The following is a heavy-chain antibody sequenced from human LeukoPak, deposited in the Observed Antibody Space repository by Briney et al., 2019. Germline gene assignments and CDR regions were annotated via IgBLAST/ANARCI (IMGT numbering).Heavy chain of an antibody. Sequence: GGSLRLSCAASGFSVSSNYLNWVRQAPGKGLEWVAVISYDGSNKYYADSVKGRFTISRDNSKNTLYLQMNSLRAEDTAVYYCAKGTGTRIAVSRLIDYWGQGTLVTVSS. D-gene: IGHD6-19*01. CDR3: AKGTGTRIAVSRLIDY. CDR2: ISYDGSNK. J-gene: IGHJ4*02. V-gene: IGHV3-30*18. CDR1: GFSVSSNY.